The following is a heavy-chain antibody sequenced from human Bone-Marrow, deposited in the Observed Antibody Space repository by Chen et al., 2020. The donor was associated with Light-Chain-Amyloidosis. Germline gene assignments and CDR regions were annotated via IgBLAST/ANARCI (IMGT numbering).Heavy chain of an antibody. V-gene: IGHV4-59*01. D-gene: IGHD2-15*01. CDR1: GGSISSYY. Sequence: QVQLQESGPGLVKPSETLSLTCTASGGSISSYYWSWIRQPPGKGLEWIGYIYYSGSTNYNPSLKSRVTISVETSKNQFSLKLSSVTAADTAVYYCARVVGVGGFPDYWGQGTLVTVSS. CDR3: ARVVGVGGFPDY. J-gene: IGHJ4*02. CDR2: IYYSGST.